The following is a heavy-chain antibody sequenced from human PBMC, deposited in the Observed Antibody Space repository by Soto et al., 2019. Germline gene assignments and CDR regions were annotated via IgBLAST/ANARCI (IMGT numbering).Heavy chain of an antibody. CDR1: GFTFSSYA. V-gene: IGHV3-30-3*01. D-gene: IGHD6-6*01. CDR3: ARDGHSSSYYGMDV. CDR2: ISYDGSNK. J-gene: IGHJ6*02. Sequence: PGGSLRLSCAASGFTFSSYAMHWVRQAPGKGLEWVAVISYDGSNKYYADSVKGRFTISRDNSKNTLYLQMNSLRAEDTAVYYCARDGHSSSYYGMDVWGQGTTVTVSS.